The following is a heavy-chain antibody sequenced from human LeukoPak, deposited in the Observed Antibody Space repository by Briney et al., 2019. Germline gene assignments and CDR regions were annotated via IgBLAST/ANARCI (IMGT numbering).Heavy chain of an antibody. Sequence: PSETLSLTCTVSGGSMSSYYWNWIRQPPGQGLEWIGEISLTGLTHYNPSLESRVTVSLDKSKNQLSLNLTSVTAADTAVYFCSRENGAFSPFGYWGQGTLVTVLS. CDR2: ISLTGLT. CDR3: SRENGAFSPFGY. V-gene: IGHV4-59*12. CDR1: GGSMSSYY. D-gene: IGHD2-8*01. J-gene: IGHJ4*02.